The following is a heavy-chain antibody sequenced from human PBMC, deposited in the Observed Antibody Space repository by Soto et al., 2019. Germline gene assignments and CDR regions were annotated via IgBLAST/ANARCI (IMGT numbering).Heavy chain of an antibody. CDR1: GGSVSSSSYF. V-gene: IGHV4-39*01. CDR3: ARLPWRIVGPSDF. CDR2: IYYSGSA. Sequence: SETLSLTCTASGGSVSSSSYFWGWIRQPPRKGLEWIGSIYYSGSAYYNPSLRSRVTISVDMSKNQFSLMLSSVTAADTAVYYCARLPWRIVGPSDFWGQGALVTISS. D-gene: IGHD1-26*01. J-gene: IGHJ4*02.